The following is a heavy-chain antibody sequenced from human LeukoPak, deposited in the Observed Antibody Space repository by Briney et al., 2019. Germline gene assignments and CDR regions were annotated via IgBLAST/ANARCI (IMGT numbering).Heavy chain of an antibody. CDR1: GFTFSSYA. CDR2: ISGSGGST. Sequence: PGGSLRLSCAASGFTFSSYAMSWVRQAPGKGLEWVSAISGSGGSTYYADSVKGRFTISRDHSKNTLYLQMNSLRAEDTAVYYCAKTSGSGNYYYYYGMDVWGQGTTVTVSS. CDR3: AKTSGSGNYYYYYGMDV. J-gene: IGHJ6*02. D-gene: IGHD3-10*01. V-gene: IGHV3-23*01.